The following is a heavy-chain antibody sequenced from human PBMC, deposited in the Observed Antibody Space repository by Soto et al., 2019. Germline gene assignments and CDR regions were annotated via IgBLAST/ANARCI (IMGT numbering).Heavy chain of an antibody. Sequence: QVQLQESGPGLVKPSQTLSLTCTVSGGSIDSGAYYWSWIRQHPGKGLEWIGYIYYSGSTYYNPSLKSRLTISIDTSKTHFSLELSSVTAADTAVYYCARVNQRGYAYGVDSWGQGTLVTVSS. CDR2: IYYSGST. D-gene: IGHD5-18*01. CDR1: GGSIDSGAYY. J-gene: IGHJ4*02. CDR3: ARVNQRGYAYGVDS. V-gene: IGHV4-31*03.